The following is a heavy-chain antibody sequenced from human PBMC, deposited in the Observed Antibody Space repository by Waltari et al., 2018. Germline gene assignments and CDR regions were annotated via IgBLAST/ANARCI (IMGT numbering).Heavy chain of an antibody. Sequence: EVQLLESGGGLVQPGGSLRLSCAASGFTFSSYAMSWVRQAPGKGLEWVSAISGSGGSTYYADSVKCRFTISRDNSKNTLYLQMNSLRAEDTAVYYCAKDLGGWGYCSSTSCYNEFDPWGQGTLVTVSS. D-gene: IGHD2-2*02. CDR3: AKDLGGWGYCSSTSCYNEFDP. CDR1: GFTFSSYA. CDR2: ISGSGGST. J-gene: IGHJ5*02. V-gene: IGHV3-23*01.